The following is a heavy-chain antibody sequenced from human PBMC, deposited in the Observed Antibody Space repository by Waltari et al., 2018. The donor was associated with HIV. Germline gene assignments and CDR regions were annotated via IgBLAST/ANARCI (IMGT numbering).Heavy chain of an antibody. D-gene: IGHD1-26*01. Sequence: EAQLEESGGALIQTGGSLRVSCVGSGFIFSTYSLSWVRQAPGKGLEWVAYIGSSGTTLYAYSVKGRFTISRDNAKNSVFRQMNSLREDDTALYFCARDKLGDPAPVWGQGTTVTVSS. CDR1: GFIFSTYS. CDR2: IGSSGTTL. J-gene: IGHJ6*02. V-gene: IGHV3-48*02. CDR3: ARDKLGDPAPV.